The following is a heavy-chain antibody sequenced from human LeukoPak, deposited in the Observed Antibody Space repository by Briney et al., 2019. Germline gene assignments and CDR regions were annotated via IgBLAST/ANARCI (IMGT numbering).Heavy chain of an antibody. CDR1: GFTVSGTH. CDR2: MYTGATT. J-gene: IGHJ4*02. D-gene: IGHD2-15*01. V-gene: IGHV3-53*01. Sequence: GGSLRLSCAASGFTVSGTHMSWVRQAPGKGLEWVSAMYTGATTYYAGSVMGRFTFSRDNSRNTVFLHMNSLRVDDTAVYYCAEDEATSRGGLASWGQGTLVTVSS. CDR3: AEDEATSRGGLAS.